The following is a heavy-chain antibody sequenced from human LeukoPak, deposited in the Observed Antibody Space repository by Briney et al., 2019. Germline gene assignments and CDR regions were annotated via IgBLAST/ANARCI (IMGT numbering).Heavy chain of an antibody. Sequence: GASVKVSCKASGYTFTGYYMHWVRQAPGQGLEWMGRIIPILGIANYAQKFQGRVTITADKSTSTAYMELSSLRSEDTAVYYCVVGEDYDFWSGYYFDYWGQGTLVTVSS. CDR2: IIPILGIA. V-gene: IGHV1-69*02. J-gene: IGHJ4*02. CDR1: GYTFTGYY. D-gene: IGHD3-3*01. CDR3: VVGEDYDFWSGYYFDY.